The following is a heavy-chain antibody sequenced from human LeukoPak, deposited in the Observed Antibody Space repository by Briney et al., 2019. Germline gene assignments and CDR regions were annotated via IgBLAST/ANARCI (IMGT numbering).Heavy chain of an antibody. D-gene: IGHD3-16*01. J-gene: IGHJ4*02. Sequence: PSETLSLTCTVSGGSISSSSYYWGWIRQPPGKGLEWIGRIYTSWSTNYNPSLKSRVTMSVDTSKNQFSLKLSSVTAADTAVYYCAMMGVEGGWGQGTLVTVSS. V-gene: IGHV4-39*07. CDR2: IYTSWST. CDR3: AMMGVEGG. CDR1: GGSISSSSYY.